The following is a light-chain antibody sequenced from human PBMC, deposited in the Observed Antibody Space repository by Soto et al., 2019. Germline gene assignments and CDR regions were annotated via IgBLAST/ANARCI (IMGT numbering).Light chain of an antibody. J-gene: IGKJ1*01. CDR2: GAS. V-gene: IGKV3-20*01. CDR1: QSLSYNY. Sequence: EIVLTQSPGTLSWSPGERATLSCTASQSLSYNYVAWYQQKPGQAPRLLIFGASNRATGIPDRFSGSGFGTDFTLTISSLEPDDFAVYYCQQYFTSPRTFGPGTKVEIK. CDR3: QQYFTSPRT.